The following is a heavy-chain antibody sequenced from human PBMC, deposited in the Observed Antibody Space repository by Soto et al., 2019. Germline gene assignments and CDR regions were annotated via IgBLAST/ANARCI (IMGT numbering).Heavy chain of an antibody. V-gene: IGHV1-69*06. Sequence: QVQLVQSGAELKKPGSSVNVSCAASGGTFKTYTINWVRQAPGQGLEWIGQIIPMYDSANYAKRFQGRGTISADKSTNIASVELSGQGSKDKALYYCATWRTYSGSYCFDYWGQGTLVSVSS. J-gene: IGHJ4*01. CDR2: IIPMYDSA. CDR1: GGTFKTYT. CDR3: ATWRTYSGSYCFDY. D-gene: IGHD1-26*01.